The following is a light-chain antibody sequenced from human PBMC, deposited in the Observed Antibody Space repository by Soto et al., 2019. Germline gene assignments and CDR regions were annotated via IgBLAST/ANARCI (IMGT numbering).Light chain of an antibody. CDR1: SSDIGGYKY. CDR3: TSYSRYSVLV. J-gene: IGLJ3*02. Sequence: QSVLTQPAPVSGSPGQSITISCTGTSSDIGGYKYVSWYQQHPGKAPKLIIFEVSNRPSGVSDRFSGSNSGNTASLTISGLQAEDEADYYCTSYSRYSVLVFGGGTKVTVL. V-gene: IGLV2-14*01. CDR2: EVS.